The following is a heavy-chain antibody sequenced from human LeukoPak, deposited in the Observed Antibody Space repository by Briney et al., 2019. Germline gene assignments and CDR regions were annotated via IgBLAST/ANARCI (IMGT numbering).Heavy chain of an antibody. CDR1: GFTFSSYA. CDR3: ANTLGSGWYRQGDY. V-gene: IGHV3-23*01. Sequence: GGSLRLSCAASGFTFSSYAMSWVRQAPGKGLEWVSAISGSGGSTYYADSVKGRFTISRDNSKNTLYLQMNSPRAEDTAVYYCANTLGSGWYRQGDYWGQGTLVTVSS. D-gene: IGHD6-19*01. J-gene: IGHJ4*02. CDR2: ISGSGGST.